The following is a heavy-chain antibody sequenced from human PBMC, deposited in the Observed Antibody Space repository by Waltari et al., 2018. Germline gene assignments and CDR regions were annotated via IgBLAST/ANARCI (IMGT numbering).Heavy chain of an antibody. CDR1: GFTFSSYA. D-gene: IGHD2-8*01. V-gene: IGHV3-23*01. CDR3: AKDISYYARNFDY. J-gene: IGHJ4*02. Sequence: EVQLLESGGGLVQPGGSLRLSCAASGFTFSSYAMSWVRQAPGKGLEWVSAIGGSGGSTYYADSVKGRFTISRDNPKNTLYLQMNSLRAEDTAVYYCAKDISYYARNFDYWGQGTLVTVSS. CDR2: IGGSGGST.